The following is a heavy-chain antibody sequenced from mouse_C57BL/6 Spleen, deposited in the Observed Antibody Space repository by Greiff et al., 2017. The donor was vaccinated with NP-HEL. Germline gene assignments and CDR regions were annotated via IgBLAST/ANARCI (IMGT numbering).Heavy chain of an antibody. CDR3: ARDGGQTAQATYFDY. CDR2: ISDGGSYT. CDR1: GFTFSSYA. D-gene: IGHD3-2*02. J-gene: IGHJ2*01. Sequence: EVHLVESGGGLVKPGGSLKLSCAASGFTFSSYAMSWVRQTPEQRLEWVATISDGGSYTYYPDNVKGRFTISRDNAKNNLYLQMSHLKSEDTAMYYCARDGGQTAQATYFDYWGQGTTLTVSS. V-gene: IGHV5-4*01.